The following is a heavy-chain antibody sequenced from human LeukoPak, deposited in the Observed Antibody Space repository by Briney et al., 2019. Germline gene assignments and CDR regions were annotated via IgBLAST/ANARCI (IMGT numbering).Heavy chain of an antibody. D-gene: IGHD3/OR15-3a*01. Sequence: WASVKVSCKTSGYTFISYGVSWVRQAPGQGLEWMGRVSPISGDTKYAESLQGRVTMTTETYSNTAYMELRSLKSDDTAVYYCVKEFKKDDFWTGYSPGGDWGQGTLVTVSS. CDR3: VKEFKKDDFWTGYSPGGD. CDR2: VSPISGDT. V-gene: IGHV1-18*01. J-gene: IGHJ4*02. CDR1: GYTFISYG.